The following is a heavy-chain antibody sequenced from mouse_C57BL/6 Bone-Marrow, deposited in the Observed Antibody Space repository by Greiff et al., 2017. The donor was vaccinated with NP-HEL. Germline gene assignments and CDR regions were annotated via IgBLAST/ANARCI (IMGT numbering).Heavy chain of an antibody. CDR2: IYPGSGST. V-gene: IGHV1-55*01. Sequence: QVHVKQPGAELVKPGASVKMSCKASGYTFTSYWITWVKQRPGQGLEWIGDIYPGSGSTNYNEKFKSKATLTVDTSSSTAYMQLSSLTSEDSAVYYCIYAGAYWGQGTLVTVSA. CDR3: IYAGAY. CDR1: GYTFTSYW. D-gene: IGHD1-1*01. J-gene: IGHJ3*01.